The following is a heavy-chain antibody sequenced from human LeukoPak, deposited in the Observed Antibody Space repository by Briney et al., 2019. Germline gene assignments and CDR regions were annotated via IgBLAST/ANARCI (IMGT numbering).Heavy chain of an antibody. D-gene: IGHD3-10*01. CDR2: LHQYGST. J-gene: IGHJ4*02. V-gene: IGHV4-59*01. Sequence: LQCLWWLHQYGSTKYNPSLKSRVTVSLDTSENQFSLNFSSVTAADTAVYYCARVGTPMVRGVELDCWGQGTLVTVSS. CDR3: ARVGTPMVRGVELDC.